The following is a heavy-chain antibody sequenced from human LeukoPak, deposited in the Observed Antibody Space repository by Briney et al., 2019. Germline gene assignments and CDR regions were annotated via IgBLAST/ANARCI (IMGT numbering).Heavy chain of an antibody. Sequence: GGSLRLSCAASGFTFSSYAMHWVRQAPGKGLEWVSTISGSGTSTYYADSVKGRFTISRDNSKNTLSLQMNSLRADDTAIYYCAKDFGDWGQGTLLTVSS. CDR3: AKDFGD. CDR2: ISGSGTST. V-gene: IGHV3-23*01. J-gene: IGHJ4*02. CDR1: GFTFSSYA. D-gene: IGHD3-16*01.